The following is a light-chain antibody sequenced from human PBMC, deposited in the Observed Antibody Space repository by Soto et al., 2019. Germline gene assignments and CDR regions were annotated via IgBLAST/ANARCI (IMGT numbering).Light chain of an antibody. CDR2: RSI. J-gene: IGLJ7*01. CDR1: SSNIGSNY. V-gene: IGLV1-47*01. CDR3: TTWDDSLGGAV. Sequence: QSVLTQPPSASGTPGQRVTISCSGSSSNIGSNYVYWYQQLPGTAPKLLIYRSIQRPSGVPDRFSGSKSGTSASLAISGLRSEDEVDYYCTTWDDSLGGAVFGGGTQLTVL.